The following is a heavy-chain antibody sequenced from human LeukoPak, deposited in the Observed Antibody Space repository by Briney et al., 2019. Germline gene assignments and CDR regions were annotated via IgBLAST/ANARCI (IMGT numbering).Heavy chain of an antibody. CDR2: ISHSGST. CDR3: ARRDDYYDSRGYDDAFDI. Sequence: SETLSLTCAVYGGSFSGYYWSWIRQPPGKGLEWIGEISHSGSTKYNPSLKRRGTISVDTSKNQFSLKLSSVTAADTAVYYCARRDDYYDSRGYDDAFDIWGQGTMVTVSS. V-gene: IGHV4-34*01. J-gene: IGHJ3*02. CDR1: GGSFSGYY. D-gene: IGHD3-22*01.